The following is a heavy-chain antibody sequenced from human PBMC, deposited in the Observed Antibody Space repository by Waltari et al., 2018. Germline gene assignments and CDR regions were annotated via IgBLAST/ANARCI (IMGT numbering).Heavy chain of an antibody. Sequence: EVQLVESGGGLAQPGGSLGRSCAASGLSSGDDWMTWVRQASGKGPEWVANIKQDGSEKYYMDSVKGRFTISRDNAKNSLYLQMNNLRVEDTAVYYCTRGGRDSSWYWRDCGQGTLVTVSS. J-gene: IGHJ4*02. V-gene: IGHV3-7*01. CDR2: IKQDGSEK. CDR1: GLSSGDDW. D-gene: IGHD6-13*01. CDR3: TRGGRDSSWYWRD.